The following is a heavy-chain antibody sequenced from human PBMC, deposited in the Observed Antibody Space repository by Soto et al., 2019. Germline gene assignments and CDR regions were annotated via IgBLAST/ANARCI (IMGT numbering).Heavy chain of an antibody. Sequence: TLSHTYSVESVNCIGYYGSLISKKPGKGLEWIGEISQSGNTNYSPSLKSRVSISIDTSKKQFSLNLASVSAADTAVYYCARAPKVSGSSQTRPAFWGQGTLVPGSS. CDR1: SVNCIGYY. D-gene: IGHD6-6*01. J-gene: IGHJ4*02. CDR3: ARAPKVSGSSQTRPAF. CDR2: ISQSGNT. V-gene: IGHV4-34*01.